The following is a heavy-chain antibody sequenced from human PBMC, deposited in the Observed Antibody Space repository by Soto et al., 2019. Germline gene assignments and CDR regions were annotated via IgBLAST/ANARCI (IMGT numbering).Heavy chain of an antibody. V-gene: IGHV3-23*01. CDR3: ASSPGLGITSGGVIVRPFDY. D-gene: IGHD3-16*02. CDR1: GFTFSSYV. Sequence: PGGSLRLSCAASGFTFSSYVMSWVRQAPGKGLEWVSAISGSGGSTYYADSVKGRFTISRDNSKNTLYLQMNSLRAEDTAVYYCASSPGLGITSGGVIVRPFDYWGQGTLVTVSS. CDR2: ISGSGGST. J-gene: IGHJ4*02.